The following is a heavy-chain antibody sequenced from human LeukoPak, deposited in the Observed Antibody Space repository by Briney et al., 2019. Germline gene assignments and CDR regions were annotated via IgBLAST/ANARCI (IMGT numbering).Heavy chain of an antibody. CDR1: GFTFSNYA. CDR3: ARDLGAAAGFDY. J-gene: IGHJ4*02. D-gene: IGHD6-13*01. V-gene: IGHV3-23*01. Sequence: GASLRLSCAASGFTFSNYAMSWVRQAPGKGLEWVSAITGSGGNTYYADSVKGRFTISRDNSKNTLYLQMNSLRDEDTAVYYCARDLGAAAGFDYWGQGTLVTVSS. CDR2: ITGSGGNT.